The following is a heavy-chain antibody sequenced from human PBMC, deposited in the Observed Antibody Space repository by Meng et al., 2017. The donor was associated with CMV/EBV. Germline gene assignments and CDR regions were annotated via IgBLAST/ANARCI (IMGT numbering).Heavy chain of an antibody. CDR1: GGSISSYF. V-gene: IGHV4-59*01. CDR2: IYDIGST. J-gene: IGHJ6*02. CDR3: ARDRGIAAHGTYYYYGMDV. Sequence: GSLRLSCTVSGGSISSYFWSWVRQPPGKGLEWIGYIYDIGSTNYNPSLKSRVTISVDTSKNQFSLKRSTVTAADTAVYYCARDRGIAAHGTYYYYGMDVWGQGTTVTVSS. D-gene: IGHD6-13*01.